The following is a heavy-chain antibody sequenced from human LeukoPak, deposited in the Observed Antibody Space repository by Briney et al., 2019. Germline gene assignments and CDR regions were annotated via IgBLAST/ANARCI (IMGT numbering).Heavy chain of an antibody. J-gene: IGHJ5*02. CDR1: GGSISSGGYY. CDR3: ARETAKTYNWFDP. CDR2: IYYSGST. D-gene: IGHD2-21*02. V-gene: IGHV4-31*03. Sequence: SSQTLSLTCTVSGGSISSGGYYWSWIRQHPGKGLEWIGYIYYSGSTYYNPPLKSRVTISVDTSKNQFSLKLSSVTAADTAVYYCARETAKTYNWFDPWGQGTLVTVSS.